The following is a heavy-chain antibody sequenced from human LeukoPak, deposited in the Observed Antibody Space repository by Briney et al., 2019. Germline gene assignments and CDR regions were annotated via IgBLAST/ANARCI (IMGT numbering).Heavy chain of an antibody. J-gene: IGHJ6*02. V-gene: IGHV3-30*19. CDR1: GFTFSSYG. Sequence: GGSLRLSCAASGFTFSSYGMHWVRQAPGKGLEWVAVIWYDGSNKYYADSVKGRFTISRDNSKNTLYLQMNSLRAEDTAVYYCARDFAGDGPYYYYGMDVWGQGTTVTVSS. CDR3: ARDFAGDGPYYYYGMDV. D-gene: IGHD7-27*01. CDR2: IWYDGSNK.